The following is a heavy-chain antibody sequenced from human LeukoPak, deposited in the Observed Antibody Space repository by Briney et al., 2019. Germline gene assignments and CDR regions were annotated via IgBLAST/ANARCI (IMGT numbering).Heavy chain of an antibody. CDR1: GGSISSYY. J-gene: IGHJ5*02. V-gene: IGHV4-4*09. D-gene: IGHD2-2*01. CDR2: IYTSGST. Sequence: PSETLSLTCTVSGGSISSYYWSWIRQPPGKGLEWIGYIYTSGSTNYNPSLKSRVTISVDTSKNQFSLKLSSVTAADTAVYYCARLNIVVVPAKKYNWFDPWGQGTLVAVSS. CDR3: ARLNIVVVPAKKYNWFDP.